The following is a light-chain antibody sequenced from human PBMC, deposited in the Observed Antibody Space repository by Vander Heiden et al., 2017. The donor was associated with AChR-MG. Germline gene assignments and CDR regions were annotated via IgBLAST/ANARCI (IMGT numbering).Light chain of an antibody. Sequence: DIQMTQSPSSLSASVGDRVTITCRASQSIGNYLNWYQQKPGKAPRLLIYGASGLQSGVPSRFRGSGSGTDFTLTISSLQPEDFVIYHCRQTDSTPWTFGQGTKVEIK. CDR1: QSIGNY. CDR2: GAS. CDR3: RQTDSTPWT. J-gene: IGKJ1*01. V-gene: IGKV1-39*01.